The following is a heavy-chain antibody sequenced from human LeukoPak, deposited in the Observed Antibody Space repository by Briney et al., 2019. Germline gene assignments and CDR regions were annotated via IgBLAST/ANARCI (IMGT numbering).Heavy chain of an antibody. CDR3: AATMVRGVTNYYYYGMDV. D-gene: IGHD3-10*01. V-gene: IGHV1-8*01. Sequence: EASVKVSCKASGYTFTSYDINWVRQATGQGLEWMGWMNPNSGNTGYAQKFQGRVTMTRNTSISTAYMELSSLRSEDTAVYYCAATMVRGVTNYYYYGMDVWGQGTTVTVSS. CDR1: GYTFTSYD. J-gene: IGHJ6*02. CDR2: MNPNSGNT.